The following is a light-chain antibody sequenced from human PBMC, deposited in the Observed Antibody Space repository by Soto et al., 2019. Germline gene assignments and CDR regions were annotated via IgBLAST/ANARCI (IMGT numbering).Light chain of an antibody. CDR3: QKFNTAPLT. Sequence: DIQMTQSPSSLSASVGDRVTITCRASQDISVYLAWYQQKPGKVPKLLIYSASTLQSGVPSRFSGSGSGTDFTLTIRSLQTEDVATYYCQKFNTAPLTVGQGTRLEIK. V-gene: IGKV1-27*01. J-gene: IGKJ5*01. CDR1: QDISVY. CDR2: SAS.